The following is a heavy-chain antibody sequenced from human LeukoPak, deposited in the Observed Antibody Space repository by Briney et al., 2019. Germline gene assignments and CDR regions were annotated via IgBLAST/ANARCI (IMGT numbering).Heavy chain of an antibody. CDR2: IYVSGKT. CDR1: GGSISSGGYF. D-gene: IGHD7-27*01. CDR3: ARERGTGGCDY. Sequence: PSETLSLTCAVSGGSISSGGYFWSWIRQPAGKGLEWIGRIYVSGKTDHNPSLKSRVTMSVDTSKNQFSLSLNSVTAADTAVYYCARERGTGGCDYWGQGTLVTVSS. J-gene: IGHJ4*02. V-gene: IGHV4-61*02.